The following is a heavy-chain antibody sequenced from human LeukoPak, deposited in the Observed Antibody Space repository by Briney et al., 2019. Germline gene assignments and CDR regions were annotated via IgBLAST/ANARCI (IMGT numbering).Heavy chain of an antibody. J-gene: IGHJ4*02. V-gene: IGHV3-11*01. CDR2: ISSSGSTI. CDR3: ARDANSGYDSRGPFDY. D-gene: IGHD5-12*01. CDR1: GFTFSDYY. Sequence: GGSLRLSCAASGFTFSDYYMSWIRQAPGKGLEWVSYISSSGSTIYYADSVKGRFTISRDNAKNSLYLQMYSLRAEGTAVYYCARDANSGYDSRGPFDYWGQGTLVTVSS.